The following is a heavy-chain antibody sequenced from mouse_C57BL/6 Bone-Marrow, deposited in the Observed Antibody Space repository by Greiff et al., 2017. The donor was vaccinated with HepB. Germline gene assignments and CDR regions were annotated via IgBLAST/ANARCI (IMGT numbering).Heavy chain of an antibody. Sequence: EVQLVESGGGLVQPGGSRKLSCAASGFSFSSFGIHWVRQAPEKGLEWVAYISSGSSAIYYADTVKGRFTVSRDKHSNTLFLQMTSLRSEDTATYYCERQDPFYYDMDYWGQGTSVTVSS. J-gene: IGHJ4*01. CDR3: ERQDPFYYDMDY. CDR2: ISSGSSAI. CDR1: GFSFSSFG. V-gene: IGHV5-17*02.